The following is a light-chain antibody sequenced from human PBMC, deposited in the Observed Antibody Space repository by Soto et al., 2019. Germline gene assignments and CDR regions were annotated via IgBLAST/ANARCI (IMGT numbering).Light chain of an antibody. V-gene: IGKV1-5*03. CDR1: ESVKSW. CDR3: QQYNTYPWT. Sequence: DIQMTQSPSTLSASIGARVPITCRASESVKSWLAWYQQKAGKAPKFLIYKASTLESGVPSRFSGSGSETEFTLTISSLQPDDFATYYCQQYNTYPWTFGQGTKVDIK. CDR2: KAS. J-gene: IGKJ1*01.